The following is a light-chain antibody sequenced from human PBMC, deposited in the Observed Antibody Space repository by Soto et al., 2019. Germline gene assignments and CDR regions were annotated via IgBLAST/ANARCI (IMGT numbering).Light chain of an antibody. CDR3: QQYGSSPLT. CDR2: GAS. V-gene: IGKV3-20*01. Sequence: EIVLTQSPGTLSLSPGERATLSCRASQSVSSSYLAWYQHKPGQAPRLLIYGASSRATGIPDRFSGSGSGTDFTLTISRVEPEDFAVYYCQQYGSSPLTFGGGTKVEIK. J-gene: IGKJ4*01. CDR1: QSVSSSY.